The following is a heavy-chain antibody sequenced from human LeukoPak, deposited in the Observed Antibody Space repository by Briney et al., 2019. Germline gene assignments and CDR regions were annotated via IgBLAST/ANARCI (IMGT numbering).Heavy chain of an antibody. CDR2: IYYSGST. J-gene: IGHJ6*02. V-gene: IGHV4-59*05. D-gene: IGHD5-24*01. Sequence: SETLSLTCTVSGGSISSYFWNWIRQPPGKGLEWIGSIYYSGSTYYNPSLKSRVTISVDTSKNQFFLKLSSVTAANTAVYYCARHRREMATITYYYYYGMDVWGQGTTVTVSS. CDR1: GGSISSYF. CDR3: ARHRREMATITYYYYYGMDV.